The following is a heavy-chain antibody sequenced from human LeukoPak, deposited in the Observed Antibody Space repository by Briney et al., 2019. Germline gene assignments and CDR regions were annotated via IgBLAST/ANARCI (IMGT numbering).Heavy chain of an antibody. CDR1: GFTFNDYY. CDR3: ATDGAGLDT. CDR2: INIGGTNT. V-gene: IGHV3-11*01. Sequence: GGSLRLSCAASGFTFNDYYMSWIRQAPGKGLEWLSYINIGGTNTHYADSVKGRFTISRDNAKKSLYLEMNNLRAEDTAVYYCATDGAGLDTWGQEVRVRVST. J-gene: IGHJ5*02.